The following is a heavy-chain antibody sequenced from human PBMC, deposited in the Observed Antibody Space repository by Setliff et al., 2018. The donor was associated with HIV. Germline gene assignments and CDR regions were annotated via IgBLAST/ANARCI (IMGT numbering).Heavy chain of an antibody. CDR1: SXS. CDR3: ARXXXYDXXSSGSQYYFDY. Sequence: SXSVRXXRXXXXXGLEWMGVIIPILGIASYAQKFQGRVTITADKSTXTVYMELSSLRSXXXAVYYCARXXXYDXXSSGSQYYFDYWGQGTLVTVSS. J-gene: IGHJ4*02. V-gene: IGHV1-69*10. CDR2: IIPILGIA. D-gene: IGHD3-22*01.